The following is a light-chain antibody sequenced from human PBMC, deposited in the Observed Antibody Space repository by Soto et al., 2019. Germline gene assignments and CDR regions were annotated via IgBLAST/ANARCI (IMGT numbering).Light chain of an antibody. J-gene: IGKJ5*01. CDR1: QSVRSN. CDR2: GAS. CDR3: QQYNNGHPAIT. V-gene: IGKV3-15*01. Sequence: EIVMTQSPATLSVSPGERATLSCRASQSVRSNLAWYQQKAGQAPRLLIYGASTRATGIPVRFRASGSGTEFNLTSSILQSEDSAAYYCQQYNNGHPAITSGQGTRLEIK.